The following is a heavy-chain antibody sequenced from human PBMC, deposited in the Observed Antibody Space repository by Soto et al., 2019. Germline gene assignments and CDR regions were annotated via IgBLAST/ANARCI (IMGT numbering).Heavy chain of an antibody. CDR3: ARDQISGWYDN. D-gene: IGHD6-19*01. CDR2: MGGSVDSK. J-gene: IGHJ5*02. Sequence: EVQLLESGGGLVKPGGSLRLSCAPSGFAFGRYALSWVRQAPGKGLEWVSAMGGSVDSKSYADSVKGRFTISRDDPKNTLFLEMNSLRPEDTAIYFCARDQISGWYDNWGQGTLVTVSS. V-gene: IGHV3-23*01. CDR1: GFAFGRYA.